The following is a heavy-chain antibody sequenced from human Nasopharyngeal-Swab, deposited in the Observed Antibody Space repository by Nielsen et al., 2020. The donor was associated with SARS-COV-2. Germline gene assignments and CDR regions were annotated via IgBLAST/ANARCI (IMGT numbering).Heavy chain of an antibody. CDR2: ISSSGSTK. D-gene: IGHD3-10*01. V-gene: IGHV3-11*04. J-gene: IGHJ6*02. CDR3: ASLLWFGELPSDYYYSCIVV. CDR1: GFTYSDYY. Sequence: GESLKISCAASGFTYSDYYMRWIRQAPGKGLEWVSYISSSGSTKYYADSVKDRFTISRENAKNSLYLQMNSLRAEDTAVYYCASLLWFGELPSDYYYSCIVVWGQGTTVTVSS.